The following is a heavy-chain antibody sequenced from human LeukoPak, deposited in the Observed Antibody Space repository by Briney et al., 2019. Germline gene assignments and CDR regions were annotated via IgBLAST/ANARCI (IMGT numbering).Heavy chain of an antibody. CDR2: ISGSGGST. CDR3: ARDSASGSSWYIDY. D-gene: IGHD6-13*01. J-gene: IGHJ4*02. V-gene: IGHV3-23*01. CDR1: GFTFSSYA. Sequence: GGSLRLSCAASGFTFSSYAMSWVRQAPGKGLEWVSAISGSGGSTYYADSVKGRFTISRDNAKNSLYLQMNSLRAEDTAVYYCARDSASGSSWYIDYWGQGTLVTVSS.